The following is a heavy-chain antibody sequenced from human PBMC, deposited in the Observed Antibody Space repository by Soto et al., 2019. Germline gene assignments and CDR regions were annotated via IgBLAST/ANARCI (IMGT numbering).Heavy chain of an antibody. CDR2: MWYDGTNK. Sequence: GGSLRLSCAASGFTFRIYSMHWVRQSPGKGLEWVAVMWYDGTNKYYGESVKGRFTISRDNSENTLYLQMNSLRVEDTAVYYCARDANFGTKGGSFDIWGHGTLVTVSS. CDR3: ARDANFGTKGGSFDI. D-gene: IGHD3-10*01. V-gene: IGHV3-33*01. J-gene: IGHJ3*02. CDR1: GFTFRIYS.